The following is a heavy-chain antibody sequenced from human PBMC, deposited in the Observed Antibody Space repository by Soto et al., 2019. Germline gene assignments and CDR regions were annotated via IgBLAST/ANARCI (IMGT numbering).Heavy chain of an antibody. CDR3: ARGPYKYSNDAFDI. J-gene: IGHJ3*02. Sequence: ASVKVSCKASGYTFTSYDINWVRQATGQGLEWMGWMNPNSGNTGYAQKYQGRVTMTRNTSISTAYMELSSLRSEDTAVYYCARGPYKYSNDAFDIWGQGTMVTVSS. V-gene: IGHV1-8*01. CDR1: GYTFTSYD. CDR2: MNPNSGNT. D-gene: IGHD5-18*01.